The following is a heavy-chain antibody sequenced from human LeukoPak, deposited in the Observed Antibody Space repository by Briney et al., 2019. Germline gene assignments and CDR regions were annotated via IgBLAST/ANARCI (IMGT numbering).Heavy chain of an antibody. D-gene: IGHD2-21*02. Sequence: PGGSLRLSCAASGFTFSDYYMSWIRQAPGKGLEWVSYISSSGSTIYYADPVKGRFTISRDNAKSSLYLQVNSLRAEDTAVYYCARAAYCGGDCHSSPVDYWGQGTLVTVSS. V-gene: IGHV3-11*01. J-gene: IGHJ4*02. CDR1: GFTFSDYY. CDR3: ARAAYCGGDCHSSPVDY. CDR2: ISSSGSTI.